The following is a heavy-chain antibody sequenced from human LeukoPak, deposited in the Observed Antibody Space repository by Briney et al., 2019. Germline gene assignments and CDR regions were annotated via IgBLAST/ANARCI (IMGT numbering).Heavy chain of an antibody. CDR2: ISGNGANT. D-gene: IGHD3-22*01. V-gene: IGHV3-23*01. CDR3: AKRLGVVVPGAYYFDY. J-gene: IGHJ4*02. Sequence: GGSLRLSCAASGFTFGSYAMSWVRQAPGKGLEWVSGISGNGANTYYADSVKGRFTISRDNSKNTLYLQMNSLRAEDTAVYYCAKRLGVVVPGAYYFDYWGQGTLVTVSS. CDR1: GFTFGSYA.